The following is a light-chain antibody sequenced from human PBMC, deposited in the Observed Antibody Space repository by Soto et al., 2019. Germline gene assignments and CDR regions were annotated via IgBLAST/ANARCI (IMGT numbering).Light chain of an antibody. CDR2: WAS. V-gene: IGKV4-1*01. J-gene: IGKJ3*01. CDR1: RSILDSSINQNR. CDR3: QQYYTLPFT. Sequence: DIVMTQSPGSLAVSLGERATFNCKSSRSILDSSINQNRLAWYQQRPGQPPKLLIFWASTRESGVPDRLSGSGSGTDFTLTISSLQAEDVAVYYCQQYYTLPFTFGPGSKVDIK.